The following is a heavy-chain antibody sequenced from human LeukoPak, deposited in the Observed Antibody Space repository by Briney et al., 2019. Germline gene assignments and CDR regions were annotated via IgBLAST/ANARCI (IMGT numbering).Heavy chain of an antibody. CDR3: AELGITMIGGV. Sequence: SLRLSCAASGFIFDDYAMRWVRQVPGKGLGWVSGINWNSGTIDYADSVKGRFTISRDNAKNSLYLQMNSLRAEDTAVYYCAELGITMIGGVWGKGTTVTISS. CDR2: INWNSGTI. V-gene: IGHV3-9*01. J-gene: IGHJ6*04. CDR1: GFIFDDYA. D-gene: IGHD3-10*02.